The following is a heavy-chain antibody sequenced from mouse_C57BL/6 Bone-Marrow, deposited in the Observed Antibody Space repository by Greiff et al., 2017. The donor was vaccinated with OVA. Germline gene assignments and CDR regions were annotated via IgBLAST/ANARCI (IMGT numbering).Heavy chain of an antibody. D-gene: IGHD2-3*01. CDR1: GYSITSGYY. CDR3: AVYDGYF. J-gene: IGHJ3*01. Sequence: DVKLQESGPGLVKPSQSLSLTCSVTGYSITSGYYWNWIRQFPGNKLEWMGYISYDGSNNYNPSLKNRISITRDTSKNQFFLKLNSVTTEDTATYYCAVYDGYFWGQGTLVTVSA. V-gene: IGHV3-6*01. CDR2: ISYDGSN.